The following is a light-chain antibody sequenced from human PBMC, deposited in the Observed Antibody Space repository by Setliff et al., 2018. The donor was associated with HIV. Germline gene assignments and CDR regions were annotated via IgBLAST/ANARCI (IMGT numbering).Light chain of an antibody. CDR2: DVS. J-gene: IGLJ2*01. Sequence: QSVLTQPASVSGSPGQSITIPCTGTSSDVGGYNYVSWYQQHPGKAPKLMIHDVSNRPSGVSNRFSGSKSGNTASLTISGLQAEDEADYYCSSYTGSSTLFGGGTKVTVL. V-gene: IGLV2-14*01. CDR1: SSDVGGYNY. CDR3: SSYTGSSTL.